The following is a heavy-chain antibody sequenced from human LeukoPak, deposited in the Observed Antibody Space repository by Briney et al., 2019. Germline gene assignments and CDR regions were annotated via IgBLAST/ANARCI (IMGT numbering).Heavy chain of an antibody. CDR3: ARDRISYTIFTFGLDY. D-gene: IGHD3-9*01. J-gene: IGHJ4*02. CDR1: GFTFSSYS. Sequence: GGSLRLSCAASGFTFSSYSMDWVRQAPGKGLEWVSYISSSSTIYYADSVKGRFTISRDNSKNTLYLQMNSLRAEDTAVYYCARDRISYTIFTFGLDYWGQGTLVTVSS. CDR2: ISSSSTI. V-gene: IGHV3-48*01.